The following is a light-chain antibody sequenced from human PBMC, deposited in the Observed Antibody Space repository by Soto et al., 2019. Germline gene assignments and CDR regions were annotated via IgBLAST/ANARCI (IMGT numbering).Light chain of an antibody. V-gene: IGKV1-12*01. Sequence: DIQMPQSPSSVSASVGDRVSITCRASQGISSWLAWYQQKPGRAPKLLIDTGSSLQSGIPSRFSGTRSGTDFTLTSSSLQPEDAAPYYGQEANSYPLTFGGGTEVEIK. J-gene: IGKJ4*01. CDR3: QEANSYPLT. CDR2: TGS. CDR1: QGISSW.